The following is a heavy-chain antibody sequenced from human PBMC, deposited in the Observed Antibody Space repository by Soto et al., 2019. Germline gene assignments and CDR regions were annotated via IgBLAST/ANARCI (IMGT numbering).Heavy chain of an antibody. CDR1: GGSISSYD. D-gene: IGHD6-19*01. CDR2: IYFCGST. CDR3: ARDRSCCARVAVAGKVCYYYGMDV. Sequence: QVQLQESGPGLVKPSETLSLTCTVSGGSISSYDWSWIRQPPGTGLEWVGYIYFCGSTNYNRSLKSRVTISVDTSKNQFSMKLSAVTDEDTAVYYCARDRSCCARVAVAGKVCYYYGMDVWGQGTTVTVSS. J-gene: IGHJ6*02. V-gene: IGHV4-59*01.